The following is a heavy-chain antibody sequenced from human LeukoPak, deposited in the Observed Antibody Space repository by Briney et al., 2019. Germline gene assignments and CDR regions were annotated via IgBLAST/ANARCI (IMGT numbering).Heavy chain of an antibody. Sequence: SETLSLTCTVSGGSISSYYWSWIRQPPGKGLEWIGYIYYSGSTNYNPSLKSRVTISVDTSKNQFSLQLSSVTAADTAVYYCARRFSYPAHDVFDIWGQGTMVTVSS. CDR3: ARRFSYPAHDVFDI. V-gene: IGHV4-59*08. CDR1: GGSISSYY. CDR2: IYYSGST. J-gene: IGHJ3*02.